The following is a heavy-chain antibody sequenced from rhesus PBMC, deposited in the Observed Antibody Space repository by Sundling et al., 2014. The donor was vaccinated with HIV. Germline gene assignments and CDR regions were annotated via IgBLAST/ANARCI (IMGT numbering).Heavy chain of an antibody. Sequence: QVQLQESGPGLVKPSATLSLTCAVSGDSIISGYGWTWVRQSPGKGLKWIATVYSSGTKYLNPSLQSRVTLSLDTSKNEVSVRLTSVTAADTAVYYCARVKSGPFSLRFDSWGQGVLVTVSS. V-gene: IGHV4-127*01. D-gene: IGHD2-21*01. CDR1: GDSIISGYG. CDR3: ARVKSGPFSLRFDS. J-gene: IGHJ4*01. CDR2: VYSSGTK.